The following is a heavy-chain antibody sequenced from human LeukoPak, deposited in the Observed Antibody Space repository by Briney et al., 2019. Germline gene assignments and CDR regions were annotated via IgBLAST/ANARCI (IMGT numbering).Heavy chain of an antibody. J-gene: IGHJ3*02. CDR3: ARVGHYYDSSGHYRAFDI. V-gene: IGHV4-39*01. D-gene: IGHD3-22*01. CDR1: GGSISSSSYY. CDR2: IYYSGST. Sequence: SETLSLTCTVSGGSISSSSYYWGWIRQPPGKGLEWIGSIYYSGSTYYNPFLKSRVTISVDTSKNQFSLKLSSVTAADTAVYYCARVGHYYDSSGHYRAFDIWGQGTMVTVSS.